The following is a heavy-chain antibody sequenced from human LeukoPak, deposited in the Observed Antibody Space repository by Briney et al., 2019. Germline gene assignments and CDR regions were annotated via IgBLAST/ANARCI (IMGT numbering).Heavy chain of an antibody. CDR2: IRSKAYGGTT. CDR1: GFTFGDYA. J-gene: IGHJ4*02. Sequence: GGSLRLSCTASGFTFGDYAMSWVRQAPGKGLEWVGFIRSKAYGGTTEYAASVKGRFTISRDDSKSIAYLQMNSLKTEDTAVYYCTREGGGLPSMTGRGLVYYFDYWARETLVTVPS. CDR3: TREGGGLPSMTGRGLVYYFDY. D-gene: IGHD6-19*01. V-gene: IGHV3-49*04.